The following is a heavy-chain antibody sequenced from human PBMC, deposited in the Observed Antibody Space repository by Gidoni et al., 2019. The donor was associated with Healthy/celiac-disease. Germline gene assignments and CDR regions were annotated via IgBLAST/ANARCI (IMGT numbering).Heavy chain of an antibody. CDR3: AKDRAELRFLEWLLDPHGMDV. Sequence: QVQLVESGGGVVQPGRSLRLSCAASGFTFSSYGMHWVRQAPGKGLEWVAVISYDGSNKYYADSVKGRFTISRDNSKNTLYLQMNSLRAEDTAVYYRAKDRAELRFLEWLLDPHGMDVWGQGTTVTVSS. V-gene: IGHV3-30*18. D-gene: IGHD3-3*01. J-gene: IGHJ6*02. CDR1: GFTFSSYG. CDR2: ISYDGSNK.